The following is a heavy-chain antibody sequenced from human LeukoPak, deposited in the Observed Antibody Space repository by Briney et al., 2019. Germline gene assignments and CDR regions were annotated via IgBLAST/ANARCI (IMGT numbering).Heavy chain of an antibody. CDR1: GESFDGYY. D-gene: IGHD3-16*02. Sequence: SETLSLTCAVYGESFDGYYWSWIRQSPGKGLEWIGHINHVGITNHNPSLKSRVTISVDTSKNQFSLKLSSVTAADTAVYYCARGDTLGELSLWGQGTLVTVSS. J-gene: IGHJ4*02. CDR2: INHVGIT. CDR3: ARGDTLGELSL. V-gene: IGHV4-34*01.